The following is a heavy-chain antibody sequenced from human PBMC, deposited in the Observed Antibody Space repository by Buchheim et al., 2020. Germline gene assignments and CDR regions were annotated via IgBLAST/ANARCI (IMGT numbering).Heavy chain of an antibody. CDR2: IYYSGST. CDR1: GGSISSSSYY. D-gene: IGHD3-10*01. V-gene: IGHV4-39*01. CDR3: ARQGYYGYYADY. Sequence: QLQLQESGPGLVKPSETLSLTCTVSGGSISSSSYYWGWIRQPPGKGLEWIGSIYYSGSTYYTPSIKRRVTISVDTSKNQFSLKLSSVTAADTAVYYCARQGYYGYYADYWGQGTL. J-gene: IGHJ4*02.